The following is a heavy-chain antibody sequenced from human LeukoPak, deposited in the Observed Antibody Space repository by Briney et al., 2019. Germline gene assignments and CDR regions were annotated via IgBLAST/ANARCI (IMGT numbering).Heavy chain of an antibody. CDR1: GFTLGDYA. D-gene: IGHD5-12*01. V-gene: IGHV3-49*04. Sequence: PGGSLRLSCTASGFTLGDYAMSCVRRAPGKVLEWVGFIRSKAYGGTTEYAASVKGKFSISRDDYKSIGYLQMNSLKPEDTVVYYCTRVEWLREPLFDYWGQGTLVTVSS. CDR2: IRSKAYGGTT. J-gene: IGHJ4*02. CDR3: TRVEWLREPLFDY.